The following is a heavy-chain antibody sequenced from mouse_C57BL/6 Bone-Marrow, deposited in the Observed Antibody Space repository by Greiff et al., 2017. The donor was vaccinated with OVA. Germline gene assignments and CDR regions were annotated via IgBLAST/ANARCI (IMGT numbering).Heavy chain of an antibody. Sequence: DVKLVESGGGLVQSGRSLRLSCATSGFTFSDFYMEWVRQAPGKGLEWIAASRNKANDYTTEYSASVKGRFIVSRDTSQSILYLQMNALRAEDTAIYYCARDGTGTGYFDVWGTGTTVTVSS. CDR3: ARDGTGTGYFDV. CDR2: SRNKANDYTT. CDR1: GFTFSDFY. J-gene: IGHJ1*03. V-gene: IGHV7-1*01. D-gene: IGHD4-1*01.